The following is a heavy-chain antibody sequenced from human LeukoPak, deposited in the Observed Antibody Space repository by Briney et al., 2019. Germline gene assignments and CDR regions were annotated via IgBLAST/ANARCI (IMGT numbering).Heavy chain of an antibody. CDR3: ARVPSLAPIDY. Sequence: SETLSLTCTVSGGSISSGSYYWGWIRQPPGKGLEWIGSIYYSGSTYYNPSLKSRVTISVDTSKNQFSLKLSSVTAADTAVYYCARVPSLAPIDYWGQGTLVTVSS. J-gene: IGHJ4*02. V-gene: IGHV4-39*01. CDR1: GGSISSGSYY. CDR2: IYYSGST.